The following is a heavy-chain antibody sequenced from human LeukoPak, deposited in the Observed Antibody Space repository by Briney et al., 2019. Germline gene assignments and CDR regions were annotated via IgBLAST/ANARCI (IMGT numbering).Heavy chain of an antibody. Sequence: GGSLRLSCAASGFTFSSYGMHWVRQAPSKGLEWVAVISYDGSNKYYADSVKGRFTISRDNSKNTLYLQMNSLRAEDTAVYYCAKDPLYGSGTPYYGMDVWGQGTTVTVSS. CDR2: ISYDGSNK. CDR3: AKDPLYGSGTPYYGMDV. V-gene: IGHV3-30*18. CDR1: GFTFSSYG. D-gene: IGHD3-10*01. J-gene: IGHJ6*02.